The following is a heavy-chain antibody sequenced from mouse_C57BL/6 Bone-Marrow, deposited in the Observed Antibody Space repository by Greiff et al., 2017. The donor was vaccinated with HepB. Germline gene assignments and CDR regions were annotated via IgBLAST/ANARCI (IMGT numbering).Heavy chain of an antibody. J-gene: IGHJ3*01. Sequence: VQLKESGPGLVKPSQSLSLTCSVTGYSITSGYYWNWIRQFPGNKLEWMGYISYDGSTNYNPSLKNRISITRDTSKNQFFLKLNSVTTEDTATYYCARGYGNYWFAYWGQGTLVTVSA. CDR3: ARGYGNYWFAY. CDR2: ISYDGST. CDR1: GYSITSGYY. V-gene: IGHV3-6*01. D-gene: IGHD2-1*01.